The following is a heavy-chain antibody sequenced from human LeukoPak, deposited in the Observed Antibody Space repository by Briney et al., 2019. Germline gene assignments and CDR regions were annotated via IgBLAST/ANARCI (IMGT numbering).Heavy chain of an antibody. CDR3: ARDRGDYSNYRGFDY. Sequence: GGSLRLSCAASGFTFSSYAMSWVRQAPGKGLEWVSGINWNGGSTGYADSVKGRFTISRDNAKNSLYLQMNSLRAEDTALYHCARDRGDYSNYRGFDYWGQGTLVTVSS. CDR2: INWNGGST. D-gene: IGHD4-11*01. J-gene: IGHJ4*02. CDR1: GFTFSSYA. V-gene: IGHV3-20*01.